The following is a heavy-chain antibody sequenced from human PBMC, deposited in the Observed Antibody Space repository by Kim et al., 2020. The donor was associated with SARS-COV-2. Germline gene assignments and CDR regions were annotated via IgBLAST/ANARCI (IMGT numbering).Heavy chain of an antibody. Sequence: GGSLRLSCAASGFTFSTYWMHWVRQAPGKGLVWVSLINRDESSTIYADSVKGRFTISRDNAKNTLYLQMNSLRAEDTPVYYCARGAGNRFDYWGQGTLVT. CDR2: INRDESST. V-gene: IGHV3-74*01. CDR3: ARGAGNRFDY. D-gene: IGHD4-4*01. CDR1: GFTFSTYW. J-gene: IGHJ4*02.